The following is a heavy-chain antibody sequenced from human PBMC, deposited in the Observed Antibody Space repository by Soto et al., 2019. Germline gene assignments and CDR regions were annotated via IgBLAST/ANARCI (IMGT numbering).Heavy chain of an antibody. J-gene: IGHJ6*02. CDR3: AKDLIQSGYDLKYYYYGMDV. Sequence: PGGSLRLSCAASGFTFSSYAMSWVRQAPGKGLEWVSAISGSGGSTYYADSVKGRFTISRDNSKNTLYLQMNSLRAEDTAVYYCAKDLIQSGYDLKYYYYGMDVWGQGTTVTVSS. CDR2: ISGSGGST. CDR1: GFTFSSYA. D-gene: IGHD5-12*01. V-gene: IGHV3-23*01.